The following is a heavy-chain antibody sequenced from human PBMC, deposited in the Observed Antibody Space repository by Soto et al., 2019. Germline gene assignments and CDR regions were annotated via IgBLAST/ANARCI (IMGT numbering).Heavy chain of an antibody. V-gene: IGHV3-7*01. J-gene: IGHJ6*03. CDR1: GFTFSSYW. D-gene: IGHD6-6*01. CDR2: IKQDGSEK. Sequence: EVQLVESGGGLVQPGGSLRLSCAASGFTFSSYWMSWVRQAPGKGLEWVANIKQDGSEKYYVASVKGRFTISRDNAKNSLYLQMNSLRAEDTAVYYCATRSSAPIYYYYYYMDVWGKGTTVTVSS. CDR3: ATRSSAPIYYYYYYMDV.